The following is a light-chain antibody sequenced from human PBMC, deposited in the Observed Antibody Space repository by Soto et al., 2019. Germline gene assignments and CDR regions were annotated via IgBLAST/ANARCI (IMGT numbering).Light chain of an antibody. J-gene: IGKJ1*01. Sequence: EIVMTQSPATLSVSPGERATLSCRASQSVSSNLAWYQQKPGQAPRLLIYGASTRATGIPARFSGSGSGTESTLTLSSLQSEDFAVYCCQQYNNWWTLGQGTKVDIK. CDR2: GAS. V-gene: IGKV3-15*01. CDR1: QSVSSN. CDR3: QQYNNWWT.